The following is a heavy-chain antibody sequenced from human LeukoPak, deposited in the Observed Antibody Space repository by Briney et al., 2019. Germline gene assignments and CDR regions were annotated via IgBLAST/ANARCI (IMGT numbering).Heavy chain of an antibody. CDR2: IYPGDSDT. CDR3: ARLSDSNYDIPRAFDY. D-gene: IGHD4-11*01. Sequence: GESLKISCQGSGYSFTSYWIGWVRQLPGKGLEWMGIIYPGDSDTSYIPSFPGQVTISADKSIRTAYLQWSSLKASDTAMYYCARLSDSNYDIPRAFDYWGQGTLVTVSS. V-gene: IGHV5-51*01. J-gene: IGHJ4*02. CDR1: GYSFTSYW.